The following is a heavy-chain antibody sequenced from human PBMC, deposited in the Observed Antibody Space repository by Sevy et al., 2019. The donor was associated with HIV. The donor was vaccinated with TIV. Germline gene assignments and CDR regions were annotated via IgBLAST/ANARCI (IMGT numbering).Heavy chain of an antibody. CDR2: ISSSSSYI. CDR1: GFTFSSYS. CDR3: ARDLLRYFDDGVRTNYYYYGMDV. J-gene: IGHJ6*02. D-gene: IGHD3-9*01. Sequence: KQGGSLRLSCAASGFTFSSYSMNWVRQAPGKGLEWVSSISSSSSYIYYADSVKGRFTISRDNAKNSLYLQMNSLRAEDTAVYYCARDLLRYFDDGVRTNYYYYGMDVWGQGTTVTVSS. V-gene: IGHV3-21*01.